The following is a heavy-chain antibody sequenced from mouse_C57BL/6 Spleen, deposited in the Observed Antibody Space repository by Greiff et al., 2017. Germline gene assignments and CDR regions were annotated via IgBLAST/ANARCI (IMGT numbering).Heavy chain of an antibody. CDR1: GYSITSGYY. J-gene: IGHJ2*01. CDR2: ISYDGSN. Sequence: VQLKESGPGLVKPSQSLSLTCSVTGYSITSGYYWNWIRQFPGNKLEWMGYISYDGSNNYNPSLKNRISITRDTSKNQFFLKLNSVTTEDTATYYCAREGASTNLDYWGQGTTLTVSS. CDR3: AREGASTNLDY. V-gene: IGHV3-6*01. D-gene: IGHD6-1*01.